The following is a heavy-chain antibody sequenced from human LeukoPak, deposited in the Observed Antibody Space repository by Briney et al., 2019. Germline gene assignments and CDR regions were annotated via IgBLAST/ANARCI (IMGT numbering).Heavy chain of an antibody. CDR3: ATLDSTKSVL. J-gene: IGHJ1*01. D-gene: IGHD2-2*01. Sequence: GGSLRLSCVASGFRFGRDWISWVRQAPGKGLEWVACVKQDGTEKNYVVSVWGRFTVSVDNGKNSLYLQMNSLRAEDTAKYYCATLDSTKSVLWGRGTAVIVSS. CDR2: VKQDGTEK. CDR1: GFRFGRDW. V-gene: IGHV3-7*01.